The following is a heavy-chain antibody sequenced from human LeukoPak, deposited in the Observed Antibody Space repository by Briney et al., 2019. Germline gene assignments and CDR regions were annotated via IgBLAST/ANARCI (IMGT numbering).Heavy chain of an antibody. J-gene: IGHJ6*02. CDR1: GYTFTSYG. Sequence: VASVKVSCKASGYTFTSYGISWVRQAPGQGLEWMGWISVYNGNTESARKFQGRVIMTTETSTSTAYMELRSLMSDGTAVYYCARPLGTMYYYAMDVWGQGTTVTVSS. V-gene: IGHV1-18*01. CDR2: ISVYNGNT. CDR3: ARPLGTMYYYAMDV. D-gene: IGHD1-1*01.